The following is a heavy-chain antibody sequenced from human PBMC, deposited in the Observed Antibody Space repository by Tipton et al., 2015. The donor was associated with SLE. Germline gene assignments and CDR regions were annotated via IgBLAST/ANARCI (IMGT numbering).Heavy chain of an antibody. Sequence: TLSLTCTVSGGSISSSSHYWGWIRQPPGKGLEWIGSIYYSGSTYYNPSLKSRVTISVDTSKNQFSLKLSSVTAADTAVYYCARPLVGATCYFDYWGQGTLVTVSS. CDR2: IYYSGST. V-gene: IGHV4-39*01. CDR1: GGSISSSSHY. CDR3: ARPLVGATCYFDY. J-gene: IGHJ4*02. D-gene: IGHD1-26*01.